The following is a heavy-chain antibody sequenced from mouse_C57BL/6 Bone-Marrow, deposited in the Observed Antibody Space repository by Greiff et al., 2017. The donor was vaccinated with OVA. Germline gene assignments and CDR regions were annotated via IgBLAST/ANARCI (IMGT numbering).Heavy chain of an antibody. J-gene: IGHJ1*03. CDR1: EYEFPSHD. V-gene: IGHV5-2*01. D-gene: IGHD1-1*01. CDR3: ARHKTYYGSSDWYFDV. CDR2: INSAGGST. Sequence: VQLKESGGGLVQPGESLKLSCESNEYEFPSHDMSWVRKTPEKRLELVAAINSAGGSTYYPDTMERRFIISRDNTKKTLYLQMSSLRSEDTALYDSARHKTYYGSSDWYFDVGGTGTTVTVSS.